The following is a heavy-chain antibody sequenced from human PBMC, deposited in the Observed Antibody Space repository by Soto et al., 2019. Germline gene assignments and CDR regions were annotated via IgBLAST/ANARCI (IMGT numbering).Heavy chain of an antibody. J-gene: IGHJ6*02. D-gene: IGHD1-1*01. V-gene: IGHV5-51*01. CDR1: GYSFTSYW. CDR2: IYPGDSDT. CDR3: ARHRAGPHNEFYYYYYVMDV. Sequence: GESLKISCKGSGYSFTSYWIGWVRQMPGKGLEWMGIIYPGDSDTRYSPSFQGQVTISADKSISTAYLQWSSLKASDTAMYYCARHRAGPHNEFYYYYYVMDVWGQGTTVTGSS.